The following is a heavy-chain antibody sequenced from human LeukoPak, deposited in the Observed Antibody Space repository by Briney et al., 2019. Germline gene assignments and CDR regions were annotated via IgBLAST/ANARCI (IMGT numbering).Heavy chain of an antibody. CDR2: ISGSGGST. D-gene: IGHD2-2*02. J-gene: IGHJ4*02. V-gene: IGHV3-23*01. CDR1: GLTFSSYA. Sequence: GGSLRLSCAASGLTFSSYAMSWVRQAPGKGLEWVSAISGSGGSTYYADSVKGRFTISRDNSKNTLYLQMNSLRAEDTAVYYCAKRDCSSTSCYTVDYWGQGTLVTVSS. CDR3: AKRDCSSTSCYTVDY.